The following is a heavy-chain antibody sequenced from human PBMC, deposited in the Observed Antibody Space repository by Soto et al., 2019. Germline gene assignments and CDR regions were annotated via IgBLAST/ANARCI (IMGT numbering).Heavy chain of an antibody. V-gene: IGHV3-30-3*01. Sequence: QVQLVESGGGVVQPGRSLRLSCAASGFTFSSYAMHWVRQAPGKGLEWVAVISYDGSNKYYADSVKGRFTISRDNSKNTLYLQMNSLRAEDTAVYYCARDGPQDIVFVPAAMPDFGYYYYGMDVWGPVTTVTVSS. J-gene: IGHJ6*02. D-gene: IGHD2-2*01. CDR2: ISYDGSNK. CDR1: GFTFSSYA. CDR3: ARDGPQDIVFVPAAMPDFGYYYYGMDV.